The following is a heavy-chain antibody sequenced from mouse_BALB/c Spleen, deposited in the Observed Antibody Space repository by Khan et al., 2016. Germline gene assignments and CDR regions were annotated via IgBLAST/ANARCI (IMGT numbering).Heavy chain of an antibody. J-gene: IGHJ1*01. Sequence: QVQLKESGPGLVAPSQSLSITCTVSGFSLTSYGVHWVRQPPGKGLEWLGVIWAGGSTNYNSALMSRLSISKDNSKSQVFLKMNSLQTDDTAMYYCARDMGGTWYFDVWGAGTTVTVSS. CDR2: IWAGGST. D-gene: IGHD4-1*01. V-gene: IGHV2-9*02. CDR3: ARDMGGTWYFDV. CDR1: GFSLTSYG.